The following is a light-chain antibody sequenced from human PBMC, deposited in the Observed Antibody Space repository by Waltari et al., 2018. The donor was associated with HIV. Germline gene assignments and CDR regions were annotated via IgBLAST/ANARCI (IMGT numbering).Light chain of an antibody. CDR3: AAWDDSLNGLL. CDR1: NSNIGTNT. J-gene: IGLJ2*01. V-gene: IGLV1-44*01. Sequence: QSVLTQPPSASGTPGQRVTISCSGNNSNIGTNTVNWYHQLPGTAPKLLIFSNNQRPSGVPDRCSGSKSGTSASLAISGLQSEDEAVYYCAAWDDSLNGLLFGGGTKLTVL. CDR2: SNN.